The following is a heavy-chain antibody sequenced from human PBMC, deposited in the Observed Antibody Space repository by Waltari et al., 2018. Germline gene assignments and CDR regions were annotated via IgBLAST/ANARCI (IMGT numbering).Heavy chain of an antibody. J-gene: IGHJ6*03. Sequence: QVQLQQWGAGLLRPSETLSPTCGVYGGPFSGNYWTWIRQSPGKGLEWIGEINHSGNTKYNPSLKSRVTMSVDTSKNHFSLNLTSVTAADTAVYYCANRDLNKSYYYMDVWGKGSTVIVSS. CDR2: INHSGNT. V-gene: IGHV4-34*01. CDR1: GGPFSGNY. CDR3: ANRDLNKSYYYMDV.